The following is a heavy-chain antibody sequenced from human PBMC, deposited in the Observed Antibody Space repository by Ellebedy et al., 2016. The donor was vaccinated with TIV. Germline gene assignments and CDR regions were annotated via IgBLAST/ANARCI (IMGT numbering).Heavy chain of an antibody. CDR1: GFTVSSNY. Sequence: GESLKISCAASGFTVSSNYMNWVRQAPGKGLGWVSVIYSGGSAYYADSVKGRFTISRDNSQNTVYLQMNSLSVEDTAVYYCARFRDTSAWHLGHNGLDCWGQGTLVSVSS. D-gene: IGHD6-19*01. CDR3: ARFRDTSAWHLGHNGLDC. J-gene: IGHJ4*02. V-gene: IGHV3-53*01. CDR2: IYSGGSA.